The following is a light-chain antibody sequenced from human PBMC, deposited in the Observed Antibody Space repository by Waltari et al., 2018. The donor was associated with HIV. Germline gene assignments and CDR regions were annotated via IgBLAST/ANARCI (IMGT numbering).Light chain of an antibody. CDR1: QSVSSN. Sequence: ENVLTQSPGTLSLSPGERATLSCRASQSVSSNYLAWYQQRPGQAPRLLIYGVSTRATGIPARFSASGSGTEFTLTINSLQSEDFAVYYCQQYSSWPITFGQGTRLEIE. CDR2: GVS. V-gene: IGKV3-15*01. J-gene: IGKJ5*01. CDR3: QQYSSWPIT.